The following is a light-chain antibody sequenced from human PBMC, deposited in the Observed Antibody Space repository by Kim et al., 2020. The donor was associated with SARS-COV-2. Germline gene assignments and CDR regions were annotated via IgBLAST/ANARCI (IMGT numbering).Light chain of an antibody. CDR3: QRYMTFPLT. Sequence: DIQMTQSPSTLSASVGDRVTITCRASQSINSWLAWYQQKPGQAPKLLIYKASNLETGVPSRFSGSGSGTEFTLTISSLQPDDFASYSCQRYMTFPLTLGGGTKVEIK. CDR1: QSINSW. J-gene: IGKJ4*01. CDR2: KAS. V-gene: IGKV1-5*03.